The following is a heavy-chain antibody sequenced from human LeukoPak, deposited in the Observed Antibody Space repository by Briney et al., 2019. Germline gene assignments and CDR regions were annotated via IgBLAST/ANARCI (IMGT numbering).Heavy chain of an antibody. CDR3: ARGEGDGYNTYYYYYGMDV. V-gene: IGHV1-18*01. CDR2: ISAYNGNT. Sequence: GASVKVSCKASGYTFTSYGISWVRQAPGQGLEWMGWISAYNGNTNYAQKLQGRVTMTTDTSTSTAYMELSSLRSEDTAVYYCARGEGDGYNTYYYYYGMDVWGQGTTVTVSS. CDR1: GYTFTSYG. D-gene: IGHD5-24*01. J-gene: IGHJ6*02.